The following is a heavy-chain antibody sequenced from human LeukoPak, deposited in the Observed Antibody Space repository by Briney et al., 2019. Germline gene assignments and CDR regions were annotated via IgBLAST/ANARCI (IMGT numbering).Heavy chain of an antibody. CDR1: GFTFSGSA. J-gene: IGHJ4*02. D-gene: IGHD1-1*01. Sequence: GGSLRLSCAASGFTFSGSAMSWVRQAPGKGLEWVSSISGSGGSTYYADSVKGRFTISRDNSNNTLFLQMNSLRAEDTAVYYCAKVRTGHYFDYWGQGTLVTVSS. V-gene: IGHV3-23*01. CDR3: AKVRTGHYFDY. CDR2: ISGSGGST.